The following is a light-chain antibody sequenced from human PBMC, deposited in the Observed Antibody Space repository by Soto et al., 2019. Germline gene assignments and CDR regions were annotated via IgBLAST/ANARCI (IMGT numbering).Light chain of an antibody. CDR3: QQYGSSTRT. J-gene: IGKJ1*01. CDR2: GAS. CDR1: QSVSSSY. Sequence: EIVLTQAPGTLSLSPGERATLSCRASQSVSSSYLAWYQQKPGQAPRLIIYGASSRATGIPDRFSGSGAGTDFTLTISRLEPEDFEVDYCQQYGSSTRTFGQGTKVDIK. V-gene: IGKV3-20*01.